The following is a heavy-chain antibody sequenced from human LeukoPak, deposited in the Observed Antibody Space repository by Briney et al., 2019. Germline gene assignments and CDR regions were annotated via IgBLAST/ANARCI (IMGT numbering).Heavy chain of an antibody. CDR2: ISYDGSNK. V-gene: IGHV3-30-3*01. CDR1: GFTFSHYA. J-gene: IGHJ4*02. Sequence: PGGSLRLSCAASGFTFSHYAMLWVRQAPGKGLEWVAVISYDGSNKYYADSVKGRFTISRDNSKNTLYPQMNSLRAEDTAVYYCARQGIHLWFDFWGQGTLVTVSS. D-gene: IGHD5-18*01. CDR3: ARQGIHLWFDF.